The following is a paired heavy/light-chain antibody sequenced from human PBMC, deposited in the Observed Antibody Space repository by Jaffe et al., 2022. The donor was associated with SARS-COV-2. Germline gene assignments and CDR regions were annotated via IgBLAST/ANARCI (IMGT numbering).Heavy chain of an antibody. CDR1: GFTFSSYW. V-gene: IGHV3-7*03. Sequence: EVQLVESGGALVQPGGSLRLSCAASGFTFSSYWMSWVRQAPGKGLEWVANINQDGSEKYYVDSVKGRFTISRGNGKKSLYLQVNSLRAEDTAVYYCARDWDYDFWGDFTASGMDVWGQGTTVTVSS. J-gene: IGHJ6*02. CDR3: ARDWDYDFWGDFTASGMDV. D-gene: IGHD3-3*01. CDR2: INQDGSEK.
Light chain of an antibody. CDR2: DVS. CDR3: SSYTSRSSRV. V-gene: IGLV2-14*01. Sequence: QSALTQPASVSGSPGQSITISCTGTSSDVGGFDFVSWYQQHPDKAPKLLICDVSNRPSGVSNRFSGSKSGNTASLTISGLQAEDEADYYCSSYTSRSSRVFGTGTKVTVL. J-gene: IGLJ1*01. CDR1: SSDVGGFDF.